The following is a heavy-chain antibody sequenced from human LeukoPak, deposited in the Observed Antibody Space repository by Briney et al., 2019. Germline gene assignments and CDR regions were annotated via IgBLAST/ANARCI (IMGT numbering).Heavy chain of an antibody. J-gene: IGHJ4*02. D-gene: IGHD3-10*01. V-gene: IGHV4-59*01. Sequence: SETLSLTCTVSGGSISGYYWSWIRQPPGKGLEWIGYISYTGSTNYNPSLKSPVTISVDTSKNQFSLKLSSVTAADTAVYFCAGRGMYYYGYWGRGTLVTVSS. CDR1: GGSISGYY. CDR2: ISYTGST. CDR3: AGRGMYYYGY.